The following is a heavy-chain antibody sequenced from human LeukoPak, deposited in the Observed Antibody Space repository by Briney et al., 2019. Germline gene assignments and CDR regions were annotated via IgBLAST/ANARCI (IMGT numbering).Heavy chain of an antibody. Sequence: ASVKVSCKASGYTFTGDYMHWVRQAPGQGLEWMGWINPNSGGTNYAQKFQGRVTMTRDTSISTAYMELSRLRSDDTAVYYCARELDYYDSSGYSDYWGQGTLVTVSS. D-gene: IGHD3-22*01. V-gene: IGHV1-2*02. J-gene: IGHJ4*02. CDR1: GYTFTGDY. CDR3: ARELDYYDSSGYSDY. CDR2: INPNSGGT.